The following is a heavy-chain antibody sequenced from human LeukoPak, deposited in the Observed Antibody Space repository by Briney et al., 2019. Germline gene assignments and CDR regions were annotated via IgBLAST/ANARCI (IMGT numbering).Heavy chain of an antibody. CDR1: GYTFTSYG. Sequence: ASVKVSCKASGYTFTSYGISWVRQAPGQRLEWMGWISAYNGNTNYAQKLQGRVTMTTDTSTSTAYMELRSLRSDDTAVYYCARDMWKEMATSNFDYWGQGTLVTVSS. CDR2: ISAYNGNT. J-gene: IGHJ4*02. V-gene: IGHV1-18*01. CDR3: ARDMWKEMATSNFDY. D-gene: IGHD5-24*01.